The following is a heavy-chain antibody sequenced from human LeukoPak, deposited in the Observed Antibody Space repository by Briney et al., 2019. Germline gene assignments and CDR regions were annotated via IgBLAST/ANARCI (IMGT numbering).Heavy chain of an antibody. Sequence: PSETLSLTCTVSGGSVSSGSYYWSWIRQPPGKGLGWIGYIYYSGSTNYNPSLKSRVTISVDTSKNQFSLKLSSVTAADTAVYYCARGVHTYYYDSSGYYFDYWGQGTLVTVSS. CDR1: GGSVSSGSYY. CDR3: ARGVHTYYYDSSGYYFDY. D-gene: IGHD3-22*01. CDR2: IYYSGST. J-gene: IGHJ4*02. V-gene: IGHV4-61*01.